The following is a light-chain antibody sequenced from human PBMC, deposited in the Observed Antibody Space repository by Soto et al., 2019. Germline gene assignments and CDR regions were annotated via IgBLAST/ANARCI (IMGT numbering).Light chain of an antibody. CDR2: DAS. CDR1: QSVNAY. Sequence: IVLTQSPATLSLSPGERATLSCRASQSVNAYLAWYRQRPGQPPRLLIHDASNKSPGIPARFSGSGSGTDFTLTISSLEAEDFAVYYCQQHYNLPETVGGGTKVEI. V-gene: IGKV3-11*01. CDR3: QQHYNLPET. J-gene: IGKJ4*01.